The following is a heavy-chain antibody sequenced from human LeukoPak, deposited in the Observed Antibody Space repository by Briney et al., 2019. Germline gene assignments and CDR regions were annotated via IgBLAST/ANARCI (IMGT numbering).Heavy chain of an antibody. CDR3: ARGGDGYYYYCYGMDV. V-gene: IGHV1-8*02. CDR1: GYTFTSYD. Sequence: ASVKVSCKASGYTFTSYDINWVRQATGQGLEWMGWMNPNSGNTGYAQKFQGRVTMTRNTSISTAYMELSSLRSEDTAVYYCARGGDGYYYYCYGMDVWGQGTTVTVSS. CDR2: MNPNSGNT. J-gene: IGHJ6*02. D-gene: IGHD5-24*01.